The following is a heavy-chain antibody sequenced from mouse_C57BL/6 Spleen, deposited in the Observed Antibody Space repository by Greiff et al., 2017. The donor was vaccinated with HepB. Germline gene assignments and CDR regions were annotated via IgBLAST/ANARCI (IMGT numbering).Heavy chain of an antibody. CDR1: GYTFTDYE. D-gene: IGHD1-1*02. J-gene: IGHJ2*01. V-gene: IGHV1-15*01. CDR2: IDPETGGT. Sequence: QVQLKQSGAELVRPGASVTLSCKASGYTFTDYEMHWVKQTPVHGLEWIGAIDPETGGTAYNQKFKGKAILTADKSSSTAYMELRSLTSEDSAVYYCTRRDLTYVGYWGQGTTLTVSS. CDR3: TRRDLTYVGY.